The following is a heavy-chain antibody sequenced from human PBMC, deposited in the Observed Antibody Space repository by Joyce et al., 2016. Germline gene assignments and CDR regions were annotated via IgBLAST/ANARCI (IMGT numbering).Heavy chain of an antibody. D-gene: IGHD2-21*02. V-gene: IGHV3-7*01. J-gene: IGHJ4*02. CDR3: AKNTAVTAIASQYDY. CDR2: INQDGSEK. CDR1: GFTFSKYW. Sequence: EVQLVESGGDLVQPGGSLRLSCAASGFTFSKYWMNWVRQAPGKGLEWVANINQDGSEKYYVGSVKGRFTIARDNAKRSLYLQLTSLRAEDTAVYYCAKNTAVTAIASQYDYWGQGTLVAVSS.